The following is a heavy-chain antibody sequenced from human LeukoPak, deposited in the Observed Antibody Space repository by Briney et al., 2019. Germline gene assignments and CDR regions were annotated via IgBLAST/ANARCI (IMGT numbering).Heavy chain of an antibody. CDR3: ARDRSGSYYSYDY. V-gene: IGHV4-38-2*02. D-gene: IGHD1-26*01. J-gene: IGHJ4*02. CDR1: GYSISSGYY. CDR2: IYHSGST. Sequence: SETLSLTCTVSGYSISSGYYWGWIRRPPGKGLEWIGSIYHSGSTYYNPSLKSRVTISVDTSKNQFSLKLSSVTAADTAVYYCARDRSGSYYSYDYWGQGTLVAVSS.